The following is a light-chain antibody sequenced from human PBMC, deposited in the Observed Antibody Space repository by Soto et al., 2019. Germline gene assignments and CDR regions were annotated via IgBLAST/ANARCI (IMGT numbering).Light chain of an antibody. CDR2: EGS. J-gene: IGLJ1*01. Sequence: HSALTQPASVSGSPGQSITISCTGTSSDVGSYNLVSWHQQHPGKAPKLILYEGSKRPSGASSRFSGSKSGNTASLTISGLQAEDEADYYCCSYAGSGTDYVFGTGTKLTVL. V-gene: IGLV2-23*01. CDR3: CSYAGSGTDYV. CDR1: SSDVGSYNL.